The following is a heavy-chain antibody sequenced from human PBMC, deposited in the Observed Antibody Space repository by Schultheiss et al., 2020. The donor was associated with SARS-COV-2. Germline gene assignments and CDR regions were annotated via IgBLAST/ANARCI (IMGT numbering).Heavy chain of an antibody. D-gene: IGHD1-1*01. Sequence: SQTLSLTCTVSGGSISNYYWSWIRQPPGKGLEWIGYIYYSGTTNYNPSLKSRVTMSLDTSENQFSLNLTSVTAADTAVYYCAQYTTGGGPEGNWFDPWGQGTLVTVSS. CDR3: AQYTTGGGPEGNWFDP. CDR1: GGSISNYY. V-gene: IGHV4-59*01. CDR2: IYYSGTT. J-gene: IGHJ5*02.